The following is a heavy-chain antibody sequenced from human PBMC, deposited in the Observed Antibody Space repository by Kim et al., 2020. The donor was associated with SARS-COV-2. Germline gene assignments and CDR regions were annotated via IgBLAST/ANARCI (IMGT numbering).Heavy chain of an antibody. V-gene: IGHV3-53*01. CDR3: AREDVAVAGGTDY. Sequence: YADSVKGRFTISRDNSKNTLYLQMNSLRAEDTAVYYCAREDVAVAGGTDYWGQGTLVTVSS. J-gene: IGHJ4*02. D-gene: IGHD6-19*01.